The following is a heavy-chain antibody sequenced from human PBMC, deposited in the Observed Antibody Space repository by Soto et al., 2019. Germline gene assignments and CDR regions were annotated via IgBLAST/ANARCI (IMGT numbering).Heavy chain of an antibody. Sequence: EVQLLESGGGLVQPGGSLRLSCAVSGFSFSTYAMSWVRQAPGKGLEWVSGISAGGGNTYYADSVRGLFTISRDNSKDTLYLQITSPRAEDTAFYYCAKHGEYKLVGWFDTWCEGPLPTVSS. V-gene: IGHV3-23*01. J-gene: IGHJ5*02. CDR2: ISAGGGNT. D-gene: IGHD4-17*01. CDR1: GFSFSTYA. CDR3: AKHGEYKLVGWFDT.